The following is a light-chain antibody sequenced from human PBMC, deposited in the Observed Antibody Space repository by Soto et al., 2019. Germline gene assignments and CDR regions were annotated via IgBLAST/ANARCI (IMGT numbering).Light chain of an antibody. CDR3: QQYGRT. V-gene: IGKV3-20*01. Sequence: TLSLSLGERATLSCRASQSISSSYLAWYQQKPGQAPRLLIYGASSRATGIPDRFSGSGSGTDFTLTISRLEPEDFAVYYCQQYGRTFGQGTKV. J-gene: IGKJ1*01. CDR1: QSISSSY. CDR2: GAS.